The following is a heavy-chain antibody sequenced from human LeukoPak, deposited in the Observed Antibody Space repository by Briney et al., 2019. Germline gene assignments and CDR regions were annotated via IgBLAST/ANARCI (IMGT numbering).Heavy chain of an antibody. D-gene: IGHD5-12*01. CDR1: GGTFSSYA. V-gene: IGHV1-69*04. CDR2: IIPILGIA. Sequence: SVKVSCKASGGTFSSYAISWVRQAPGQGLEWMGRIIPILGIANYAQKFQGRVTITADKSTSTAYMELSSLRSEDTAVYYCARTPLFNGYARRHYYYYYMDVWGKGTTVTVSS. J-gene: IGHJ6*03. CDR3: ARTPLFNGYARRHYYYYYMDV.